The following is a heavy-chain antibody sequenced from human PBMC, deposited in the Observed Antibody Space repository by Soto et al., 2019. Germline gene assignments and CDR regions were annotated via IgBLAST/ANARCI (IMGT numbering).Heavy chain of an antibody. J-gene: IGHJ6*03. CDR3: AKAPFARKSYYYYYYMDV. V-gene: IGHV3-23*01. Sequence: PGGSLRLSCAASGFTFSSYAMSWVRQAPGKGLEWVSAISGSGGSTYYADSVKGRFTISRDNSKNTLYLQMNSLRAEDTAVYYYAKAPFARKSYYYYYYMDVWGKGTTVTVSS. D-gene: IGHD2-21*01. CDR1: GFTFSSYA. CDR2: ISGSGGST.